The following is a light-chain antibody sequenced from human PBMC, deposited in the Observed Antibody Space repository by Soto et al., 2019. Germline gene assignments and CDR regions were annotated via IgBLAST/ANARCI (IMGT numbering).Light chain of an antibody. CDR2: DVS. Sequence: QSVLTQPRSVSGSPGQSVTISCTGTSSDVGGYNYVSWYQQHPGKAPKLMIYDVSQRPSGVPVRFSGSKSGNTASLTISGLQAEDEADYYCCSYAGSYTLYVFGTGTKVTVL. CDR3: CSYAGSYTLYV. V-gene: IGLV2-11*01. CDR1: SSDVGGYNY. J-gene: IGLJ1*01.